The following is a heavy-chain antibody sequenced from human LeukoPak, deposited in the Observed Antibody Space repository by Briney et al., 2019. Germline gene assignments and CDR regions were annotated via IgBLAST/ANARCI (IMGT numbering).Heavy chain of an antibody. CDR3: TRSWNYVLDY. J-gene: IGHJ4*02. CDR1: GFTFSSYW. Sequence: GGSLRLSCAASGFTFSSYWMHWDRQAPGKGLVWVSRINTDGSYTDYADSVKGRFSISRDNAKNTLYLQLNSLRAEDTAVYYCTRSWNYVLDYWGQGTLVTVSS. V-gene: IGHV3-74*01. D-gene: IGHD1-7*01. CDR2: INTDGSYT.